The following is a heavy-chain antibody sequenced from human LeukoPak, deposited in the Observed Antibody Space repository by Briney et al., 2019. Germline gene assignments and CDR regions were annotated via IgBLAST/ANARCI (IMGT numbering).Heavy chain of an antibody. J-gene: IGHJ5*02. CDR2: IYSGGST. Sequence: GSLRLSCAASGFPVNYNYMSWVRQAPGKGLEWVSVIYSGGSTYYADSVKGRFTISRDDSKNTVYLQMNSLRVEDTAFYYCARVKVGITYWFDPWGQGTLVTVSS. V-gene: IGHV3-66*01. CDR1: GFPVNYNY. D-gene: IGHD1-26*01. CDR3: ARVKVGITYWFDP.